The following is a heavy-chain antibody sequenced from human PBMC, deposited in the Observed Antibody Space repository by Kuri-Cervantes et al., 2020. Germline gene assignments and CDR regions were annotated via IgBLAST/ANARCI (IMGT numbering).Heavy chain of an antibody. CDR2: ISSSSSYI. Sequence: GESPKISCAASGFTFSSYSMNWVRQAPGKGLEWVSSISSSSSYIYYADSVKGRFTISRDNAKNSLYLQMNSLRAEDTAMYYCARHSDSSGYNSPLGYWGQGTLVTVSS. V-gene: IGHV3-21*01. J-gene: IGHJ4*02. CDR3: ARHSDSSGYNSPLGY. CDR1: GFTFSSYS. D-gene: IGHD3-22*01.